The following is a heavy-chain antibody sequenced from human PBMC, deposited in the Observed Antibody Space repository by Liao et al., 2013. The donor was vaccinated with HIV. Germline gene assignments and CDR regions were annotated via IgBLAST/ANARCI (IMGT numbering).Heavy chain of an antibody. J-gene: IGHJ4*02. V-gene: IGHV4-4*07. D-gene: IGHD2-8*02. Sequence: QVELQESGPRLVKPSETLSLTCTVSGGSIGGNFWSWIRQSAGKGLEWIGRIHTSGNTNYSPSLKSRVTMSVDTSKNQFSLKLGSVTAADTAVYYCASGGQVPYCTGAWCSFDSWGQGILVTVSS. CDR2: IHTSGNT. CDR1: GGSIGGNF. CDR3: ASGGQVPYCTGAWCSFDS.